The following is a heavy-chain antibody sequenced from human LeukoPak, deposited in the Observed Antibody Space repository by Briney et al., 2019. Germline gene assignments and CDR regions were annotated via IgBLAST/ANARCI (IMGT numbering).Heavy chain of an antibody. CDR2: IYYTGST. V-gene: IGHV4-39*01. Sequence: KPSETLSLTCTISGSSITSVSHYWGWIRQPPGKGLEWIGDIYYTGSTYYSPSLRSRVTMSVHTSENQFSLRLNSVTAVDTAVYYFARRWGNIVGVTYEYWGQGTLVTVSS. D-gene: IGHD3-16*01. CDR3: ARRWGNIVGVTYEY. CDR1: GSSITSVSHY. J-gene: IGHJ4*02.